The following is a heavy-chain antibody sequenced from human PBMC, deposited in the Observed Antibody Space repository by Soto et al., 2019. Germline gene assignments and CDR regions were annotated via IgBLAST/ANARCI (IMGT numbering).Heavy chain of an antibody. D-gene: IGHD3-16*01. J-gene: IGHJ3*02. CDR2: LIHGGST. Sequence: PSETLSLTCAISGASLGGFPWTWLRQAPGKGLEWIGELIHGGSTNYNPSLKSRVSFSLDTSKNQFSLHLMSVTAADTAVYYCARSPLGYDYVRQTWREVGDSFDIWGRGTMVTV. CDR3: ARSPLGYDYVRQTWREVGDSFDI. CDR1: GASLGGFP. V-gene: IGHV4-34*12.